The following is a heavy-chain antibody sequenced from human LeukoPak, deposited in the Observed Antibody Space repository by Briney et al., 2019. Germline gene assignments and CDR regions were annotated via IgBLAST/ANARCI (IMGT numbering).Heavy chain of an antibody. CDR2: IIPIFGTA. Sequence: ASVKVSCKASGGTFSSYAISWVRQAPGQGLEWMGGIIPIFGTANYAQKFQGRVTITADESTSTAYMELSSLRSEDTAVYYCARWLQLLGYYFDYWGQGTLVTVSS. J-gene: IGHJ4*02. D-gene: IGHD5-24*01. V-gene: IGHV1-69*13. CDR3: ARWLQLLGYYFDY. CDR1: GGTFSSYA.